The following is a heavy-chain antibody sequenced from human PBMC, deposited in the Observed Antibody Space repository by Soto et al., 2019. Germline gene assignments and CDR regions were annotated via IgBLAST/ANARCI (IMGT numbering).Heavy chain of an antibody. CDR1: GFTFTYYW. CDR3: VTAHDSREVYHHYGMDV. V-gene: IGHV3-74*01. Sequence: EVQLVDSGGGLVQPGGSLRLSCAASGFTFTYYWMHWVRQAPGKGLVWVSRINGDGSRTSYADSVKGRFTMSRDNAKNTLNLQMNSLRAEDTAVYFFVTAHDSREVYHHYGMDVWGQGTTVTVSS. J-gene: IGHJ6*02. CDR2: INGDGSRT. D-gene: IGHD2-15*01.